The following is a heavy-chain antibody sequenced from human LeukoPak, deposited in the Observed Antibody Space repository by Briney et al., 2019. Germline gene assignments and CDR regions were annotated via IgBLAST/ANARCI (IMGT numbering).Heavy chain of an antibody. J-gene: IGHJ3*02. CDR3: AKDLIPSMIVVEIAAFDI. CDR2: ISYDGSNK. V-gene: IGHV3-30*04. Sequence: QAGGSLRLSCAASGFIFNNYAMHWARQAPGKGLEWVAVISYDGSNKDYPDSVKGRFTISRDNSKHTLYLQMNSLRAEDAAVYYCAKDLIPSMIVVEIAAFDIWGQGTMVTVSS. D-gene: IGHD3-22*01. CDR1: GFIFNNYA.